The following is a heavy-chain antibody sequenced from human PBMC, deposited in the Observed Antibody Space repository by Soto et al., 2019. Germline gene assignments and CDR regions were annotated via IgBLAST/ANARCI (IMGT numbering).Heavy chain of an antibody. V-gene: IGHV3-53*01. CDR1: GFTVSSNY. CDR3: AREQWGWEMATIAHYYYGMDV. D-gene: IGHD5-12*01. Sequence: EVQLVESGGGLIQPGGSLRLSCAASGFTVSSNYMSWVRQAPGKGLEWVSVIYSGGSTYYADSVKGRFTISRDNSKNTLYLQMNSLRAEDTAVYYCAREQWGWEMATIAHYYYGMDVWGQGTTVTVSS. J-gene: IGHJ6*02. CDR2: IYSGGST.